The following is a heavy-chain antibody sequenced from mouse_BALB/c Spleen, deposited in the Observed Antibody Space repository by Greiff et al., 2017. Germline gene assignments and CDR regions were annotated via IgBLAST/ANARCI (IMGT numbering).Heavy chain of an antibody. Sequence: EVQLKESGPGLVKPSQSLSLTCTVTGYSITSDYAWNWIRQFPGNKLEWMGYISYSGSTSYNPSLKSRISITRDTSKNQFFLQLNSVTTEDTATYYCARRNYYAMDYWGQGTSVTVSS. CDR1: GYSITSDYA. V-gene: IGHV3-2*02. CDR2: ISYSGST. CDR3: ARRNYYAMDY. J-gene: IGHJ4*01.